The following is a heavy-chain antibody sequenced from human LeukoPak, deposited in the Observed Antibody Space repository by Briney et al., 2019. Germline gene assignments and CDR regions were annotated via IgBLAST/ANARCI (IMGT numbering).Heavy chain of an antibody. CDR1: GFNFGSYS. CDR3: ARKSASGNYPLDY. CDR2: ISADSATT. J-gene: IGHJ4*02. D-gene: IGHD3-10*01. Sequence: GGSLRLSCAASGFNFGSYSMTWVRQAPGKGLEWVSVISADSATTFYADSVKGRFTISRDNAKNTVFLQMSSLRAEDTALYYCARKSASGNYPLDYWGQGSLVTVSS. V-gene: IGHV3-23*01.